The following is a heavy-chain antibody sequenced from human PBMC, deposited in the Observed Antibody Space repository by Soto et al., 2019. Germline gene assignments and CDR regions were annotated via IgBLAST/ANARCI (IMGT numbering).Heavy chain of an antibody. J-gene: IGHJ4*02. CDR3: ASASYPRYYFVY. Sequence: KPSETLSLTCTVSGGSIGSSYWSWIRQPPGKGLEWIGYIHNSGATNYNPSLKSRVTISVDMSKNQFSLKLSSVTAADTAVYYCASASYPRYYFVYWGQGTLVTVSS. CDR2: IHNSGAT. V-gene: IGHV4-59*01. CDR1: GGSIGSSY.